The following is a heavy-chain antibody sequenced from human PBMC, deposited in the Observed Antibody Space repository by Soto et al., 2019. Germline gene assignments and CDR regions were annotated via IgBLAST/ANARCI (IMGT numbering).Heavy chain of an antibody. CDR1: GFTFRSFT. D-gene: IGHD6-13*01. CDR2: ISSNSAYI. Sequence: PGGSLRLSCAASGFTFRSFTMNWVRQAPGKGLEWVSTISSNSAYIYYTDALRGRFTISRDNAKNSLHLQMNSLRAEDTAVYYCTRDASRDSSARGWFDPRCPRSLGNISX. J-gene: IGHJ5*02. CDR3: TRDASRDSSARGWFDP. V-gene: IGHV3-21*01.